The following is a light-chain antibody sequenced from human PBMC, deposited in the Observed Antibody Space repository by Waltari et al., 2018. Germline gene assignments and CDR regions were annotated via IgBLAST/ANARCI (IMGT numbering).Light chain of an antibody. CDR1: TCPVTLGHY. CDR2: STS. CDR3: TLHYGGGQV. Sequence: QTVVTPEPSLTVSPGGTVTLTCAPSTCPVTLGHYPNGFQQKPGQAPRPLIYSTSYKHSWTPARFSASLLGGKASLTISGVQPDDEAEYFCTLHYGGGQVFGGGTKLTVL. V-gene: IGLV7-43*01. J-gene: IGLJ3*02.